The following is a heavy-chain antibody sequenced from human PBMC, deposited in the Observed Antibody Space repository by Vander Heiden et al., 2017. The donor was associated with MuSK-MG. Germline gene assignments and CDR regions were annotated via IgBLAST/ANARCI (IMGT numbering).Heavy chain of an antibody. Sequence: EVQLLESGGGLVQPGGSLRLSCAASGFTFRNYAMGWVRQAPGKGLEWVSVIGGSGGSTYYADSVKGRFTISRDNSKNTLYLQMNSLRAEDTALYYCAKWPVAVAAIHYFDYWGQGTLVTVSS. CDR1: GFTFRNYA. V-gene: IGHV3-23*01. D-gene: IGHD6-19*01. J-gene: IGHJ4*02. CDR2: IGGSGGST. CDR3: AKWPVAVAAIHYFDY.